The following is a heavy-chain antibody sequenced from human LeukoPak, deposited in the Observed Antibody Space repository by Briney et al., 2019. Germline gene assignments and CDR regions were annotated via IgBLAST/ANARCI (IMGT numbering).Heavy chain of an antibody. CDR1: GGSISSGSYY. CDR3: ARGPYYYDSSGSFDY. V-gene: IGHV4-39*07. CDR2: IYYSGST. D-gene: IGHD3-22*01. Sequence: SETVSLTCTVSGGSISSGSYYWGWIRQPPGKGLEWIGSIYYSGSTYYNPSLKSRVTISVDTSKNQFSLKLSSVTAADTAVYYCARGPYYYDSSGSFDYWGQGTLVTVSS. J-gene: IGHJ4*02.